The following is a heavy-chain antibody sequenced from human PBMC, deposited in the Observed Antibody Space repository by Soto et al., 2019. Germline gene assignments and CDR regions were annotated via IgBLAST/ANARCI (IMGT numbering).Heavy chain of an antibody. J-gene: IGHJ6*03. CDR3: ARAFTDYYYYMDV. CDR1: GGSFSGYY. CDR2: INHSGST. Sequence: SETLSLTCAVYGGSFSGYYWSWIRQPPGKGLEWIGEINHSGSTNYNPSLKSRVTISVDTSKNQFSLKLSSVTAADTAVYYCARAFTDYYYYMDVWGKGTTVTVSS. V-gene: IGHV4-34*01.